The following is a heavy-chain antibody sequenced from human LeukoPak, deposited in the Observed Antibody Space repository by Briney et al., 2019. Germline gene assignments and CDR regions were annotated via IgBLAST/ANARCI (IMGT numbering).Heavy chain of an antibody. CDR2: INHSGST. V-gene: IGHV4-34*01. Sequence: SETLSLTCAVYGGSFSGYYWSWIRQPPGKGLEWIGEINHSGSTNYNPSLKSRVTISLDTSRNQFSLQLNSVTAADTAVYYCAKSNGYGLVDIWGQGTMVTVSS. D-gene: IGHD3-10*01. CDR1: GGSFSGYY. J-gene: IGHJ3*02. CDR3: AKSNGYGLVDI.